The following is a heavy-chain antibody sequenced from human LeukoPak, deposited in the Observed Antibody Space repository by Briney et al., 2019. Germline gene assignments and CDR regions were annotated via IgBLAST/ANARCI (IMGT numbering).Heavy chain of an antibody. CDR1: GYTFTSYG. Sequence: ASVKVSCKASGYTFTSYGISWVRQAPGQGLEWMGWISAYNGNTNYVQKLQGRVTMTTDTSTSTAYMELRSLRSDDTAVYYCARVKYYDILTGPDYWGQGTLVTVSS. D-gene: IGHD3-9*01. CDR3: ARVKYYDILTGPDY. CDR2: ISAYNGNT. V-gene: IGHV1-18*04. J-gene: IGHJ4*02.